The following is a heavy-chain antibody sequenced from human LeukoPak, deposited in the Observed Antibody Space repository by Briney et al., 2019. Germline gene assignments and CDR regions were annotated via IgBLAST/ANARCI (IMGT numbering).Heavy chain of an antibody. J-gene: IGHJ4*02. CDR3: AKIAVAGGYFDY. V-gene: IGHV3-9*01. CDR1: GFTFDDYA. CDR2: ISWNSGSI. D-gene: IGHD6-19*01. Sequence: PGGSLRLSCAASGFTFDDYAMHWVRQAPGKGLEWVSGISWNSGSIGYADSVKGRFTISRDNAKNSLYLQMNSLRAEDTASYYCAKIAVAGGYFDYWGQGTLVTVSS.